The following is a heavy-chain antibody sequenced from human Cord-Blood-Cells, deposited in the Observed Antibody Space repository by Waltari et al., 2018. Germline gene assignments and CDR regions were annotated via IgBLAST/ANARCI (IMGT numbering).Heavy chain of an antibody. Sequence: QLQLQRCGAGLLKPSEPLSPTCAAYGGYPRGYYWRWIRQPPGKVLEWIGEINHSGRTNYHPAHKSRVTISVDTSKNQFSLKLSSVTAADTAVYYYARGRRIAVAGNLDYWGQGTLVTVSS. V-gene: IGHV4-34*01. D-gene: IGHD6-19*01. CDR2: INHSGRT. J-gene: IGHJ4*02. CDR1: GGYPRGYY. CDR3: ARGRRIAVAGNLDY.